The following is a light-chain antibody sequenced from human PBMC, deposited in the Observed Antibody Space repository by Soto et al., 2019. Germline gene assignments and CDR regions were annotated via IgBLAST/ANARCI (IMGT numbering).Light chain of an antibody. CDR3: CSYAGSSTCEV. CDR2: EGS. V-gene: IGLV2-23*01. Sequence: QSALTQPASVSGSPGQSITISCTGTSSDVGSYNLVSCYQQHPGKAPKLMIYEGSKRPSGVSNRFSGSKSGNTASLTISGLQAEDEADYYCCSYAGSSTCEVCGTGTKVTVL. J-gene: IGLJ1*01. CDR1: SSDVGSYNL.